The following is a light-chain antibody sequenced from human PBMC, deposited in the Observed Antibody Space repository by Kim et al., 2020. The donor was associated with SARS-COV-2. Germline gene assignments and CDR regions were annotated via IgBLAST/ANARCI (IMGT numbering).Light chain of an antibody. Sequence: GPPGERATLSCRASQSVSSSVAWFLQKRGQAPTLLIYGASTRATGIPARFTGSGSGTEFTLTISSLQSEDFAVYYCQQYNKWPRTFGQGTKVEIK. J-gene: IGKJ1*01. CDR3: QQYNKWPRT. CDR1: QSVSSS. V-gene: IGKV3-15*01. CDR2: GAS.